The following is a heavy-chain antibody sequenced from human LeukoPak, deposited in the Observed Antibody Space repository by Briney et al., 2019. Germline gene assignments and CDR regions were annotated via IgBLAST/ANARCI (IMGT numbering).Heavy chain of an antibody. CDR3: VIQGYCSSTSCYTGEYYFDY. J-gene: IGHJ4*02. CDR2: IYYSGST. CDR1: GASIGSDYY. V-gene: IGHV4-30-4*08. Sequence: SETLSLTCTVSGASIGSDYYWSWIRQSPGKGLEWIGYIYYSGSTYYNSSLKSRVTISVDTSKNQFSLKLSSVTAADTAVYYCVIQGYCSSTSCYTGEYYFDYWGQGTLVTVSS. D-gene: IGHD2-2*02.